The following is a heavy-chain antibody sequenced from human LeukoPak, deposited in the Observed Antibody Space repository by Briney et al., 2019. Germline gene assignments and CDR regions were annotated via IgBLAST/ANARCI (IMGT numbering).Heavy chain of an antibody. CDR3: ARGNTGLFYYYGMDV. J-gene: IGHJ6*04. CDR1: GGSVSSGSYY. CDR2: IYYGGST. Sequence: SETLSLTCTVSGGSVSSGSYYWSWIRQPPGKGLEWIGNIYYGGSTNYNSSLKSRVTISVDTYKNQFSLKLSSVTAADTAVYYCARGNTGLFYYYGMDVWGKGTTVTVSS. V-gene: IGHV4-61*01. D-gene: IGHD2-21*01.